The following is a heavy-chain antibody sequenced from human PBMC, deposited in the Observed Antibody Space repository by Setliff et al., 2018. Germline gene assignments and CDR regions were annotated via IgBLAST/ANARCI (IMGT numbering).Heavy chain of an antibody. V-gene: IGHV1-2*04. Sequence: ASVKVSCKASGYTFTSYYMHWVRQAPGQGLEWMGWINPNSGGTNYAQKFQGWVTMTRDTSISTASMELSRLRSDDTAVYYCARGGYSGSYDFDYWGQGTLVTVSS. CDR2: INPNSGGT. CDR1: GYTFTSYY. CDR3: ARGGYSGSYDFDY. J-gene: IGHJ4*02. D-gene: IGHD1-26*01.